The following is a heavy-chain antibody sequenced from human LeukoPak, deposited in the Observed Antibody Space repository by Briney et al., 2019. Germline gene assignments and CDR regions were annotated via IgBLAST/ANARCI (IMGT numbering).Heavy chain of an antibody. V-gene: IGHV1-69*04. Sequence: AASVKVSCKASGGTFSSYAISWVRQAPGQGLEWMGRIIPILGIANYAQKFQGRVTITADKSTSTAYMELSSLRSEDTAVYYCASSTLYSSSFDYWGQGTLVTVSS. D-gene: IGHD6-13*01. J-gene: IGHJ4*02. CDR3: ASSTLYSSSFDY. CDR2: IIPILGIA. CDR1: GGTFSSYA.